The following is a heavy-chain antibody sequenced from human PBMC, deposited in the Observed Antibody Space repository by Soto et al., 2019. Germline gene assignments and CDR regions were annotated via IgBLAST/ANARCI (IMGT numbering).Heavy chain of an antibody. CDR3: ARDPGYSSSWDPYFDY. J-gene: IGHJ4*02. V-gene: IGHV3-21*01. CDR2: ISSSSSYI. Sequence: GGSLRLSCAASGFTFSSYSMNWVRQAPGKGLEWVSSISSSSSYIYYADSVKGRFTISRDNAKNSLYLQMNSLRAEDTAVYYCARDPGYSSSWDPYFDYWGQGTPVTVSS. CDR1: GFTFSSYS. D-gene: IGHD6-13*01.